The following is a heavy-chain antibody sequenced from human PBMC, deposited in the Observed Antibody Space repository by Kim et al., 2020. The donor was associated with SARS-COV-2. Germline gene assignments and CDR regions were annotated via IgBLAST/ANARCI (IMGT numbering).Heavy chain of an antibody. CDR2: IYYSGST. D-gene: IGHD6-13*01. V-gene: IGHV4-59*01. Sequence: SETLSLTCTVSGGSISSYYWSWIRQPPGKGLEWIGYIYYSGSTTYNPSLKSRVTISVDTSKNQFSLKLSSVTAADTAVYYCARAITYSSSFDYWGQGTLVTVSS. J-gene: IGHJ4*02. CDR3: ARAITYSSSFDY. CDR1: GGSISSYY.